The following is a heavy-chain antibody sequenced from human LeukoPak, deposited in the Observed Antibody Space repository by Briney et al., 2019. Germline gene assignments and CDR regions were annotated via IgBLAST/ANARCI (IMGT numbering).Heavy chain of an antibody. CDR1: GYTFTGYY. J-gene: IGHJ4*02. V-gene: IGHV1-2*02. CDR3: ARDREGYSYGILYY. Sequence: ASVKVSCKASGYTFTGYYMHWVRQAPGQGLEWMGWINPNSGGTNYAQKFQGRVTMTRDTSISTAYMELSRLRSDDTAVYYCARDREGYSYGILYYWGQGTLVTVSS. CDR2: INPNSGGT. D-gene: IGHD5-18*01.